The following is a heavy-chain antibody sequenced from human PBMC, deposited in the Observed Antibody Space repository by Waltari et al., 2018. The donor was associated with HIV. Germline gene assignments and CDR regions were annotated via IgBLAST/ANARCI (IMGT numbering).Heavy chain of an antibody. D-gene: IGHD1-26*01. Sequence: QVQLVESGGGVVQPGRSLRLSCAASGFTFSSYGMHWVRQAPGKGLEWVAVTWYYRSNKYYAGSVKGRFTISGDNSKNALYLQMNSLRAEDTAVYYCARDGEGVGARRGYYFDYWGQGTLVTVSS. V-gene: IGHV3-33*01. CDR2: TWYYRSNK. CDR1: GFTFSSYG. J-gene: IGHJ4*02. CDR3: ARDGEGVGARRGYYFDY.